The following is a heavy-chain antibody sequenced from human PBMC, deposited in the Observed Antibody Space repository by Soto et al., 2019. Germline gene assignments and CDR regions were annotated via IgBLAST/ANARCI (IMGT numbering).Heavy chain of an antibody. CDR3: ARHNYGSGSTYFDY. Sequence: AETLSHPCTVSDSTISSGYWSWFRQPPGKGLEWIGYIYYSGSTNYNPSLKSRVTISVDTSKNQFSLKLNSMTAADTAVYYCARHNYGSGSTYFDYCGQGTLVTVS. V-gene: IGHV4-59*08. CDR2: IYYSGST. J-gene: IGHJ4*02. D-gene: IGHD3-10*01. CDR1: DSTISSGY.